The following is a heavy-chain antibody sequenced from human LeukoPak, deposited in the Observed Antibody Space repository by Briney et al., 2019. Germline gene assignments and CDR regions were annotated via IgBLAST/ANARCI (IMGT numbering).Heavy chain of an antibody. CDR3: AKTGGYDTAYFDY. V-gene: IGHV3-53*01. J-gene: IGHJ4*02. D-gene: IGHD3-22*01. CDR1: GFTVSSNY. Sequence: GGSLRLSCAASGFTVSSNYMSWVRQAPGKGLEWVSVIYSGGSTYYADSVKGRFTISRDNSKNTLYLQMNSLRAEDTALYYCAKTGGYDTAYFDYWGQGTLVTVSS. CDR2: IYSGGST.